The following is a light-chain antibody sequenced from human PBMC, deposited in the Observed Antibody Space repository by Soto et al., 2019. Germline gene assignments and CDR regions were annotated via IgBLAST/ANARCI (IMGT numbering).Light chain of an antibody. J-gene: IGLJ2*01. Sequence: QPVLTQSPSASASMGGSVKLTCTLSSGHSNYAIAWHQQQSEKGPRYLMKLNSDGSHSKGDGIPDRFSGSSSGAERYLTISSLQSEDQADYYCQTWGSGIVVFGGGTKLTV. V-gene: IGLV4-69*01. CDR3: QTWGSGIVV. CDR1: SGHSNYA. CDR2: LNSDGSH.